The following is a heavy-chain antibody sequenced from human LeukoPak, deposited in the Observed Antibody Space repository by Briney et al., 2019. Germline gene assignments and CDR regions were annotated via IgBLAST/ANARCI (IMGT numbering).Heavy chain of an antibody. V-gene: IGHV3-30*18. CDR2: ISYDGSNK. Sequence: PGGSLRLSCAASGFTFSSYGMPWVRQAPGKGLEWVAVISYDGSNKYYADSVKGRFTISRDNSKNTLYLQMNSLRAEDTAVYYCANQGRITISGHSHYWGQGTLVTVSS. J-gene: IGHJ4*02. CDR1: GFTFSSYG. CDR3: ANQGRITISGHSHY. D-gene: IGHD3-3*01.